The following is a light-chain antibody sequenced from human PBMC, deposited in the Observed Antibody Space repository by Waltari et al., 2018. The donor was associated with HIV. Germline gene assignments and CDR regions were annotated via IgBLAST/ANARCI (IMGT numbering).Light chain of an antibody. Sequence: VTISCSGSTSNIGRNTVSWFQQFPGTAPKVLIYGKNQRPSGVPDRFSGSKSGTSASLAISGLQSEDEADYYCASWDDSLNGPVFGGGTKLTV. CDR3: ASWDDSLNGPV. J-gene: IGLJ2*01. V-gene: IGLV1-44*01. CDR2: GKN. CDR1: TSNIGRNT.